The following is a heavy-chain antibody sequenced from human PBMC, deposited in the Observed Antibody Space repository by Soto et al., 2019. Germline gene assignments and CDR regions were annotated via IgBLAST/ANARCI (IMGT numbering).Heavy chain of an antibody. Sequence: EVQLLESGGGLVQPGGSLRLSCAASGFIFSSYAMSWVRQGPGKGLERVADISGRGDTTYYAGSVKGRFTISRDNSKDTVYLEMDSLRGEDTAVYYCAKRKGLVTTACDCWGQGTLVTVSS. CDR2: ISGRGDTT. J-gene: IGHJ4*02. CDR3: AKRKGLVTTACDC. D-gene: IGHD4-17*01. V-gene: IGHV3-23*01. CDR1: GFIFSSYA.